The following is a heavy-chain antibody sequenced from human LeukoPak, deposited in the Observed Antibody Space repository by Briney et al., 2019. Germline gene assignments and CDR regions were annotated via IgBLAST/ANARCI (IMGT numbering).Heavy chain of an antibody. D-gene: IGHD5-12*01. V-gene: IGHV1-3*01. CDR2: INAGNGNT. CDR1: GYTFTSYA. Sequence: ASVKVSCKASGYTFTSYAMHWVRQAPGQRLEWMGRINAGNGNTKYSQKFQGRVTITRDTSASTAYMELSSLRSEDTAVYYCARVLAKVATIPGYWGQGTLVTVSS. CDR3: ARVLAKVATIPGY. J-gene: IGHJ4*02.